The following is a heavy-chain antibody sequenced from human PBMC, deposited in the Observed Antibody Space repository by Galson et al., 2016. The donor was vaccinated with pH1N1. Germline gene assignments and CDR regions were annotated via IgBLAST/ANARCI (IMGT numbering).Heavy chain of an antibody. CDR1: GYTFTTYG. V-gene: IGHV1-18*01. CDR3: ASRRILECSGGCGYLDP. CDR2: ISTYTGNA. Sequence: SVKVSCKASGYTFTTYGIDWVRQAPAQGLEWMGWISTYTGNAKYAQKFQGRLTLTTDPLTNIAYMGLGSLTSDDTATYFCASRRILECSGGCGYLDPWGQGTLVTVSS. D-gene: IGHD2-15*01. J-gene: IGHJ5*02.